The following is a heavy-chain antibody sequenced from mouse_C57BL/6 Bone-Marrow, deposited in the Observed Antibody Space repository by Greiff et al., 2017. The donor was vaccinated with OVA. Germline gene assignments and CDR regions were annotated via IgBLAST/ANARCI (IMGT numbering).Heavy chain of an antibody. CDR2: IHPNSGST. CDR1: GYTFTSYW. D-gene: IGHD2-4*01. J-gene: IGHJ2*01. V-gene: IGHV1-64*01. CDR3: ARQGDYDGIDY. Sequence: QVQLQQPGAELVKPGASVKLSCKASGYTFTSYWMHWVKQRPGQGLEWIGMIHPNSGSTNYNEKFKSKATLTVDKSSSTAYMQLSSLTSEDSAVYYCARQGDYDGIDYWGQGTTLTASS.